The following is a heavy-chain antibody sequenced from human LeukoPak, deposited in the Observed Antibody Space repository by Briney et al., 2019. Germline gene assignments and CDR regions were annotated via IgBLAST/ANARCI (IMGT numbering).Heavy chain of an antibody. CDR1: GYSFTSYG. V-gene: IGHV1-18*01. CDR3: ARGGSFGTY. CDR2: ISAYNGNT. D-gene: IGHD3-10*01. J-gene: IGHJ4*02. Sequence: HRASVKVSCKASGYSFTSYGINWVRQAPGQGLEWMGWISAYNGNTNYAQKLQGRATLTTDTSTSTAYMELRSLRSDDTAVYYCARGGSFGTYWGQGSLVTVSS.